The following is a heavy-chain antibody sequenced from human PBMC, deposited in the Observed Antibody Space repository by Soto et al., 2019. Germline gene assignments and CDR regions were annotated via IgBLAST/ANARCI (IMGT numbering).Heavy chain of an antibody. V-gene: IGHV3-74*01. J-gene: IGHJ4*02. CDR2: INSEGDNT. Sequence: EVQLVESGGGLVQPGGSLRLSCAASGFTFSSYWMHWVRQAPGKGLVWVSSINSEGDNTDYADSVKGRFIMSRDNAKNTLYLQMTSLRAEDTAVYYCARPRYDGSGTPFDHWGLGTLVTVSS. CDR1: GFTFSSYW. CDR3: ARPRYDGSGTPFDH. D-gene: IGHD3-22*01.